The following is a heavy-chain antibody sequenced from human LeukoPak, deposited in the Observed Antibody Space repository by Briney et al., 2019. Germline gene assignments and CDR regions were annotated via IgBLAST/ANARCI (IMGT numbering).Heavy chain of an antibody. CDR1: GASLSKYD. CDR2: IYYSGYT. D-gene: IGHD5-12*01. V-gene: IGHV4-59*08. Sequence: SETLSLTCNVSGASLSKYDWTWIRQPPGKALEFIGYIYYSGYTNYNPSLKSRPTMSRDTSKNQFSLRLTSVTATDTAVYYCARLGYSANYPDYWGQGTLVVVSS. CDR3: ARLGYSANYPDY. J-gene: IGHJ4*02.